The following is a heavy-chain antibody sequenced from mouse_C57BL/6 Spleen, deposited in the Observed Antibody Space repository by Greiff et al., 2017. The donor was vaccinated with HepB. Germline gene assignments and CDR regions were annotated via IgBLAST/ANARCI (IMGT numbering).Heavy chain of an antibody. J-gene: IGHJ4*01. D-gene: IGHD1-1*02. CDR1: GYTFTDYN. CDR3: ARSERWGDYYAMDY. Sequence: EVKLMESGPELVKPGASVKIPCKASGYTFTDYNMDWVKQSHGKSLEWIGDINPNNGGTIYNQKFKGKATLTVDKSSSTAYMELRSLTSEDTAVYYCARSERWGDYYAMDYWGQGTSVTVSS. CDR2: INPNNGGT. V-gene: IGHV1-18*01.